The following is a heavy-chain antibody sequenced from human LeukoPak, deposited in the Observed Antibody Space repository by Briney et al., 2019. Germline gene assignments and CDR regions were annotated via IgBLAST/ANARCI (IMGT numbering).Heavy chain of an antibody. CDR3: ATDIEAPGDY. J-gene: IGHJ4*02. V-gene: IGHV4-39*07. D-gene: IGHD6-13*01. Sequence: SETLSLTCTVSGGSISSSSYYWGWTRQPPGKGLEWIGSIYYSGSTYYNPSLKSRVTISVDTSKNQFSLKLSSVTAADTAVYYCATDIEAPGDYWGQGTLVTVSS. CDR1: GGSISSSSYY. CDR2: IYYSGST.